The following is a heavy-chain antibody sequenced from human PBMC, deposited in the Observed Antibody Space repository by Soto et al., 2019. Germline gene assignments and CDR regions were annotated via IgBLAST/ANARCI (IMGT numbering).Heavy chain of an antibody. CDR1: GCSISSYY. D-gene: IGHD5-12*01. CDR2: IYYSGST. J-gene: IGHJ4*02. Sequence: SETLSLTCTVSGCSISSYYWSWIRQPPGKGLEWIGYIYYSGSTNYNPSLKSRVTISVDTSKNQFSLKLSSVTAADTAVYYCARPNVEMAIDYWGQGTLVTVS. CDR3: ARPNVEMAIDY. V-gene: IGHV4-59*08.